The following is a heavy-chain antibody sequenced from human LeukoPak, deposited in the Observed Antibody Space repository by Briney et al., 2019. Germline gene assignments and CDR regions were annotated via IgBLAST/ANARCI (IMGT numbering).Heavy chain of an antibody. D-gene: IGHD5-24*01. Sequence: GGSLRLSCAASGFTFSDYSMNWVRQAPGKGLEWISYIGIDSGNTNYADSVKGRFTISGDEAKNSLYLQMNSLRVEDTAVYYCARDYKYAFDNWGQGTLVTVSS. CDR1: GFTFSDYS. CDR2: IGIDSGNT. CDR3: ARDYKYAFDN. V-gene: IGHV3-48*01. J-gene: IGHJ4*02.